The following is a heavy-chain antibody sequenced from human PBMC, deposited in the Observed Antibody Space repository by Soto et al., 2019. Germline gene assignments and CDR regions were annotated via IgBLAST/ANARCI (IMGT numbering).Heavy chain of an antibody. CDR2: IIPIFGTA. CDR1: GGTFSSYA. CDR3: GRGAGGWREGGGYFDL. J-gene: IGHJ2*01. D-gene: IGHD1-26*01. V-gene: IGHV1-69*01. Sequence: QVQLVQSGAEVKKPGSSVKVSCKASGGTFSSYAISWVRQAPGQGLEWMGGIIPIFGTANYAQKFQGRVTDTAGEYETRACRGAGRRRSEDRGGYYGGRGAGGWREGGGYFDLWGRGTLVTVSS.